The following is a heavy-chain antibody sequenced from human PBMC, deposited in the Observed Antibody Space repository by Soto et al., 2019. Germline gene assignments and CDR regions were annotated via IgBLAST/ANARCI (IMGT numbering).Heavy chain of an antibody. CDR2: INPGNGNT. Sequence: ASVKVSCKASGYTFTSYGMNWVRQAPGRGLEWMGWINPGNGNTKYSQKFQGRVIIERDTSASTAYMELSSLRSEDTAVYYCARVAPSGIAVAGTYGWFDPWGQGTLVTVSS. CDR1: GYTFTSYG. V-gene: IGHV1-3*01. J-gene: IGHJ5*02. CDR3: ARVAPSGIAVAGTYGWFDP. D-gene: IGHD6-19*01.